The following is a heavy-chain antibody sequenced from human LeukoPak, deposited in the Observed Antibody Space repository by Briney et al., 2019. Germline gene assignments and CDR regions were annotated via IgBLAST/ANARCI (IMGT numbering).Heavy chain of an antibody. CDR1: RFTFSSYW. Sequence: PGGSLRLSCAASRFTFSSYWMSWVRRAPGKGLEWVSYISSSGSAIYYADSVKGRFTISRDNAKNSLHLQMNSLRAEDTAVYYCARAPTSYYYAMDVWGQGTTVTVSS. CDR2: ISSSGSAI. CDR3: ARAPTSYYYAMDV. V-gene: IGHV3-48*04. J-gene: IGHJ6*02.